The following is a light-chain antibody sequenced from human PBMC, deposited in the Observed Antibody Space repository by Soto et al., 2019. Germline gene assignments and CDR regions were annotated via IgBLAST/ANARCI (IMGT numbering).Light chain of an antibody. CDR1: QRMSAW. CDR3: QQYDTYPWT. CDR2: DAS. J-gene: IGKJ1*01. Sequence: DIQMTQSPTTLSASVGDRVIITCRASQRMSAWLAWYQQKPGIAPKRLIYDASSLEDGVPARFSGSGSGTAFPLTTNSRQPDDFATYYCQQYDTYPWTFVQGTKVEIK. V-gene: IGKV1-5*01.